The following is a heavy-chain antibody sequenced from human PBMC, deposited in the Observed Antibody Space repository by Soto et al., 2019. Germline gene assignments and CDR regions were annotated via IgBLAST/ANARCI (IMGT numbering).Heavy chain of an antibody. CDR3: VRDFHSGSYFFDY. CDR2: ISTDGSNK. J-gene: IGHJ4*02. CDR1: AFVFNSYA. V-gene: IGHV3-30-3*01. Sequence: GGSLRLSCAAFAFVFNSYAMHWVRQTPAQGLEWVAVISTDGSNKFYADSVKGRFNISRDNSKNTLYLEMTSLREEDTAMYYCVRDFHSGSYFFDYWGQGTLVTAPQ. D-gene: IGHD1-26*01.